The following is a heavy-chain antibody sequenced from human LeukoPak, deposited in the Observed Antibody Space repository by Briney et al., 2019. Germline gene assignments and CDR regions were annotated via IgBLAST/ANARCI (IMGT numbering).Heavy chain of an antibody. Sequence: GGSLRLSCAASGFTFSSYAMSWVRQAPGKGLEWVSAISGSGGSTYYADSVKGRFTISRDNSKNTLYLLMNSLRAEDTAVYYCAKFGYSSSWSEGYWGQGTLVTVSS. D-gene: IGHD6-13*01. V-gene: IGHV3-23*01. CDR3: AKFGYSSSWSEGY. CDR2: ISGSGGST. J-gene: IGHJ4*02. CDR1: GFTFSSYA.